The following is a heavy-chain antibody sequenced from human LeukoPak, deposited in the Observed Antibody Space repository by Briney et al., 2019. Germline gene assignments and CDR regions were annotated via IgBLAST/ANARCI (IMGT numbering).Heavy chain of an antibody. CDR3: ARDRGSSGSFDAFDI. D-gene: IGHD3-22*01. CDR1: GGSISSSSYY. J-gene: IGHJ3*02. Sequence: SETLSLTCTVSGGSISSSSYYWGWIRQPPGKGLEWIGSVYYSGSTYYNPSLKSRVTISVDTSKNQFSLKLSSVTAADTAVYYCARDRGSSGSFDAFDIWGQGTMVTDSS. CDR2: VYYSGST. V-gene: IGHV4-39*07.